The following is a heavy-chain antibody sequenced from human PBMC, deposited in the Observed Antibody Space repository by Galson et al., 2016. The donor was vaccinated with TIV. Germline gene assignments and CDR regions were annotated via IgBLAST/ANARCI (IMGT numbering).Heavy chain of an antibody. J-gene: IGHJ4*02. V-gene: IGHV3-9*01. Sequence: SLRLSCAAAGFTFDAYAMHWVRQAPGKGLEWVSGIHWSSSTTGYAGSVKGRFTISRDNAKNSLFLQMNSLRAEDTALYYCAKGAKEHVYHAMDVWGQGTLVTVSS. CDR2: IHWSSSTT. D-gene: IGHD5-18*01. CDR3: AKGAKEHVYHAMDV. CDR1: GFTFDAYA.